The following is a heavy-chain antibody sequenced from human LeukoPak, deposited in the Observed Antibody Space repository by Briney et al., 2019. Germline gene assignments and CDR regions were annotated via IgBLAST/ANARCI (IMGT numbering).Heavy chain of an antibody. Sequence: GGSLRLSCAAFGFTVRSDDMNWVRQAPGKGLEWVSILDSDGSPSYADSVKGRFTISRDNTKNTLDLQMNSLRAEDTAVYYCARAAAGRAYYHYGMDVWGQGTTVTVSS. V-gene: IGHV3-53*01. J-gene: IGHJ6*02. CDR2: LDSDGSP. CDR3: ARAAAGRAYYHYGMDV. CDR1: GFTVRSDD. D-gene: IGHD6-13*01.